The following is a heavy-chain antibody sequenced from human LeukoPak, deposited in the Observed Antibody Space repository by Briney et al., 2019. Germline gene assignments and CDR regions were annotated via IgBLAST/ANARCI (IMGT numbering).Heavy chain of an antibody. V-gene: IGHV1-2*02. CDR2: INPDNTNYAGAT. CDR3: ARGASGSYDY. J-gene: IGHJ4*02. D-gene: IGHD1-26*01. CDR1: GYTFTSYG. Sequence: ASVKVSCKASGYTFTSYGISWVRQAPGQGLEWMGWINPDNTNYAGATTYAQNFQGRVTMTRDTSISTAYMELSRLRSDDTAVYYCARGASGSYDYWGQGTLVTVSS.